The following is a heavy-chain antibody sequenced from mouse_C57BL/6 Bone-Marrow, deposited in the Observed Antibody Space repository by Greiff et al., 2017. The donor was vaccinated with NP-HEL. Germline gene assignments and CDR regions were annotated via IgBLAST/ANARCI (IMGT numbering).Heavy chain of an antibody. CDR3: ARAYYGSRYYYAMDY. Sequence: VQLQQSGAELVRPGPSVKVSCKASGYAFTNYLIEWVKQRPGQGLEWIGVINPGSGGTNYNEKFKGKATLTADKSSSTAYMQLSSLTSEDSAVYFCARAYYGSRYYYAMDYWGQGTSVTVSS. CDR2: INPGSGGT. V-gene: IGHV1-54*01. CDR1: GYAFTNYL. J-gene: IGHJ4*01. D-gene: IGHD1-1*01.